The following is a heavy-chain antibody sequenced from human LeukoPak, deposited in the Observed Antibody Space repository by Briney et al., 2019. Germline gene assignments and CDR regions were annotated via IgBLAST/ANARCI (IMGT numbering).Heavy chain of an antibody. V-gene: IGHV1-8*03. CDR3: ARTTIFGVVTTYEAFDI. J-gene: IGHJ3*02. CDR1: GYTFTSYD. Sequence: GASVKVSCKASGYTFTSYDINWVRQATGQGLEWMGWMNPNSGNTGYAQKFQGRVTITRNTSISTAYMELSSLRSEDTAVYYCARTTIFGVVTTYEAFDIWGQGTMVTVSS. CDR2: MNPNSGNT. D-gene: IGHD3-3*01.